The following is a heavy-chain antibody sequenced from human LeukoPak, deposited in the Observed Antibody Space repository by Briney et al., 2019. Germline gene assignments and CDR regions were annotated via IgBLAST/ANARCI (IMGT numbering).Heavy chain of an antibody. D-gene: IGHD3-3*01. CDR2: ISSNGGST. V-gene: IGHV3-64*01. Sequence: GGSLRLSCAASGFTFSNYAMHWVRQAPGKGLEYVSAISSNGGSTYYANSVKGRFTISRDNSKNTLYLQMGSLRAEDMAVYYCARDGAYDFWSGYYFDYWGQGTLVTASS. CDR3: ARDGAYDFWSGYYFDY. J-gene: IGHJ4*02. CDR1: GFTFSNYA.